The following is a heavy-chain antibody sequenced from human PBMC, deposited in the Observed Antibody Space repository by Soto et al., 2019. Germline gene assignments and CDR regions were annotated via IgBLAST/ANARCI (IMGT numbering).Heavy chain of an antibody. CDR3: AKGYDSSGYYPAFDY. Sequence: GGSLRLSCAASGFTFDDYAMHWVRQAPGKGLEWVSGISWNSGSIGYADSVKGRFTISRDNAKNSLYLQMNSLRAEDTALYYCAKGYDSSGYYPAFDYWGQGTLVTVSS. D-gene: IGHD3-22*01. V-gene: IGHV3-9*01. CDR2: ISWNSGSI. CDR1: GFTFDDYA. J-gene: IGHJ4*02.